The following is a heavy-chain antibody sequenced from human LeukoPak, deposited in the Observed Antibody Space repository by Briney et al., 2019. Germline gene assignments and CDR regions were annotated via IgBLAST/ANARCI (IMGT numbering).Heavy chain of an antibody. V-gene: IGHV1-8*03. J-gene: IGHJ4*02. D-gene: IGHD6-6*01. CDR1: GYTFTSYD. CDR2: MNPNSGNT. Sequence: ASVKVSCKASGYTFTSYDINWVRQATGQGPEWMGWMNPNSGNTGYAQKFQGRVTITRNTSISTAYMELSSLRSEDTAVYYRARAPAARRGYFDYWGQGTLVTVSS. CDR3: ARAPAARRGYFDY.